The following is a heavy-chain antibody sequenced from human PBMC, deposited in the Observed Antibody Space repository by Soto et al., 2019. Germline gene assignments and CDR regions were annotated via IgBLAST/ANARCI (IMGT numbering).Heavy chain of an antibody. Sequence: QVQLVQSGAEVKKPGSSVKVSCKASGYTFTSYDINWVRQATGQGLEWMGWMNPNSGNTGYAQKFQGRVTMTRNTSISTAYMELSSLRSEDTAVYYCARVRAARPGGWFDPWGQGTLVTVSS. CDR3: ARVRAARPGGWFDP. CDR1: GYTFTSYD. V-gene: IGHV1-8*01. J-gene: IGHJ5*02. D-gene: IGHD6-6*01. CDR2: MNPNSGNT.